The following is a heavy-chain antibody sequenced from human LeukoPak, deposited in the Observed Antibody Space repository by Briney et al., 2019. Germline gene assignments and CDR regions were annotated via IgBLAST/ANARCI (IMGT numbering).Heavy chain of an antibody. J-gene: IGHJ4*02. Sequence: PGGSLRLSCAASGFTVSSNFMSWVSQAPGQGLEWVSVIFSGGSTYYADSVKGRFTISRDNSKNTLFLQMNSLRDEDTAVYYCVRNGLPREPNYWGQGTLVTVSS. CDR3: VRNGLPREPNY. CDR1: GFTVSSNF. V-gene: IGHV3-66*01. CDR2: IFSGGST. D-gene: IGHD1-14*01.